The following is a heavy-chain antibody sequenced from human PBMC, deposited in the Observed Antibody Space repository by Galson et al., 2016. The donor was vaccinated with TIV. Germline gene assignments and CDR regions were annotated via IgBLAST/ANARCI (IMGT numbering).Heavy chain of an antibody. J-gene: IGHJ5*01. CDR2: ISTGDRYI. CDR3: AKGRSRDCGGWFDS. D-gene: IGHD3-16*01. V-gene: IGHV3-21*04. CDR1: GFTFSGYS. Sequence: SLRLSCAASGFTFSGYSMNWVRQAPGKGLEWVSIISTGDRYIYYADSVKGRFTISRDNAKNTMYLQMKSLRAEDTAVYYCAKGRSRDCGGWFDSWGQGTLVTVSS.